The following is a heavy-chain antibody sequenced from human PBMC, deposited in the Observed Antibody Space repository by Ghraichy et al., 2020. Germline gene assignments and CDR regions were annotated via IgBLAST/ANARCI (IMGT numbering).Heavy chain of an antibody. CDR1: GFTFSSYA. J-gene: IGHJ4*02. V-gene: IGHV3-30*04. Sequence: GGSLRLSCAASGFTFSSYAMHWVRQAPGKGLEWVAVISYDGSNKYYADSVKGRFTISRDNSKNTLYLQMNSLRAEDTAVYYCARNIVGATMGGFDYWGQGTLVTVSS. D-gene: IGHD1-26*01. CDR2: ISYDGSNK. CDR3: ARNIVGATMGGFDY.